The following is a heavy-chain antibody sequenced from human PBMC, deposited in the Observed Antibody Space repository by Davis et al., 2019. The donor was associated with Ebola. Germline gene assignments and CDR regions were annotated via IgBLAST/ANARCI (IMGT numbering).Heavy chain of an antibody. D-gene: IGHD4-17*01. J-gene: IGHJ4*02. CDR3: ARHDYGDSHFDY. Sequence: GGSLRLSCTASGFTFSSYAMSWVRQAPGKGLEWVSAISGSGGSTYYADSVKGRFTISRDNSKNTLYLQMNSLRAEDTAVYYCARHDYGDSHFDYWGQGTLVTVSS. CDR1: GFTFSSYA. V-gene: IGHV3-23*01. CDR2: ISGSGGST.